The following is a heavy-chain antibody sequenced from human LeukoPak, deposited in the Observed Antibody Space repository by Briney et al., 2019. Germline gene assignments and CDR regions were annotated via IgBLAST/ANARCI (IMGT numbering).Heavy chain of an antibody. D-gene: IGHD3-22*01. CDR1: GYSFTSHW. CDR3: ARPRDSSGSPSAFDI. V-gene: IGHV5-51*01. CDR2: IYPGDSDT. J-gene: IGHJ3*02. Sequence: GESLKISCKGSGYSFTSHWIGWVRQMPGKGLEWMGIIYPGDSDTRYSPSFQGQVTISADKSISTAYLQWSSLKASDTAMYYCARPRDSSGSPSAFDIWGQGTMVTVSS.